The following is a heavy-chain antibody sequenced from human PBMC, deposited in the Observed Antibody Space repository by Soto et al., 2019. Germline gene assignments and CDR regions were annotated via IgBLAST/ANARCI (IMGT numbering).Heavy chain of an antibody. CDR2: IYYSGST. CDR3: ARHPDSSPDYYFDY. D-gene: IGHD6-13*01. Sequence: SETLSITCTVSGGSISSSSYYWGWIRQPPGKGLEWIGSIYYSGSTYYNPSLKSRVTISVDTSKNQFSLKLSSVTAADTAVYYCARHPDSSPDYYFDYWGQGTLVTISS. J-gene: IGHJ4*02. V-gene: IGHV4-39*01. CDR1: GGSISSSSYY.